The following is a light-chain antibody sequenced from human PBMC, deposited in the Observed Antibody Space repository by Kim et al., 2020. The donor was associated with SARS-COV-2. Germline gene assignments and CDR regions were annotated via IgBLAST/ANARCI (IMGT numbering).Light chain of an antibody. Sequence: EIVLTQSPATLSLSPGERVTLSCRASQSISTNLVWYQQKPGQAPRLLIYGASTRATGIPARFSGSGSGTDFTLTISSLQSEDFAVYCCQQYNDWPWTFGQGTKVDIK. J-gene: IGKJ1*01. V-gene: IGKV3-15*01. CDR1: QSISTN. CDR2: GAS. CDR3: QQYNDWPWT.